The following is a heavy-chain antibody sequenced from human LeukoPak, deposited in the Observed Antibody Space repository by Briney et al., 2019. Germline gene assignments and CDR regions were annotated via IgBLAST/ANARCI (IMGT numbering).Heavy chain of an antibody. CDR1: GGSFSGYY. CDR2: INHSGST. Sequence: SETLSLTCAVYGGSFSGYYWSWIRQPPGKGLEWIGEINHSGSTNYNPSLKSRVTISVDTSKNQFSLKLSSVTAADTAVYYFARVKMNPLTGYYFDYWGQGTLVTVSS. D-gene: IGHD5-24*01. J-gene: IGHJ4*02. CDR3: ARVKMNPLTGYYFDY. V-gene: IGHV4-34*01.